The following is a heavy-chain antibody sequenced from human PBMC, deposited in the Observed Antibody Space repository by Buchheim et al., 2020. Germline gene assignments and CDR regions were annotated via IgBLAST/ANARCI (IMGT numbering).Heavy chain of an antibody. CDR1: GGTLNTFA. D-gene: IGHD6-13*01. V-gene: IGHV1-69*06. CDR2: FIANFGTP. J-gene: IGHJ6*02. Sequence: QVFLVQSGTEVKKPGSSVRVSCKASGGTLNTFAINWVRQAPGQGLEWMGGFIANFGTPDYAQKFQGRVTLSADMSTNTAYLELSSLRSDDTAVYYCATSGYSSSQTMRYYYAMDIWGRGT. CDR3: ATSGYSSSQTMRYYYAMDI.